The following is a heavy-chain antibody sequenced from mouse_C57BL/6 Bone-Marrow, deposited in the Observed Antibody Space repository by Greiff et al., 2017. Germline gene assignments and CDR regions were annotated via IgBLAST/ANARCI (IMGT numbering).Heavy chain of an antibody. CDR2: IYPGGGYT. CDR1: GYTFTNYW. J-gene: IGHJ4*01. CDR3: ARVGTGTYGMDY. V-gene: IGHV1-63*01. D-gene: IGHD4-1*01. Sequence: VQLQQSGAELVRPGTSVKMSCKASGYTFTNYWIGWAKQRPGHGLEWIGDIYPGGGYTNYNEKFKGKATLTADKSSSTAYMQFSSLTSEYSAIYYCARVGTGTYGMDYWGQGTSVTVSS.